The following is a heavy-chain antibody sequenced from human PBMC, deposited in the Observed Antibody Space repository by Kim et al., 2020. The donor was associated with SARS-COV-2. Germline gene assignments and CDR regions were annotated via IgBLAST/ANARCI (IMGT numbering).Heavy chain of an antibody. V-gene: IGHV3-53*01. J-gene: IGHJ4*02. CDR3: ARGELELRYFDY. D-gene: IGHD1-7*01. CDR2: IYSGGST. CDR1: GFTVSSNY. Sequence: GGSLRLSCAASGFTVSSNYMSWVRQAPGKGLEWVSVIYSGGSTYYADSVKGRFTISRDNSKNTLYLQMNSLRAEDTAVYYCARGELELRYFDYWGQGTLVTVSS.